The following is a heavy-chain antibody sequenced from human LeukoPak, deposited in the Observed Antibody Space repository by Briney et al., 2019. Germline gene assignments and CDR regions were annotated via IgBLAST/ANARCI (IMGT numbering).Heavy chain of an antibody. D-gene: IGHD6-19*01. CDR1: GFTFSSYA. CDR3: ARVRGSGYYYYGMDV. Sequence: PGGSLRLSCAASGFTFSSYAMSWVRQAPGKGLEWVSAISGSGGSTYYADSVKGRFTISRDNSKNTLYLQMNSLRAEDTAVYYCARVRGSGYYYYGMDVWGQGTTVTVSS. V-gene: IGHV3-23*01. J-gene: IGHJ6*02. CDR2: ISGSGGST.